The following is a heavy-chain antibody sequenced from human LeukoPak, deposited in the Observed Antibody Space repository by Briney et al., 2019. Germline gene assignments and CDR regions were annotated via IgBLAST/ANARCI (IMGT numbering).Heavy chain of an antibody. CDR1: GGSISSGGYY. CDR2: IYYSGST. Sequence: TLSLTCTVSGGSISSGGYYWSWIRQHPGKGLEWIGYIYYSGSTYYNPSLKSRVTISVDTSKNQFSLKLSSVTAADTAVYYCAREAVGDTAMGSGFDYWGQGTLVTVSS. J-gene: IGHJ4*02. CDR3: AREAVGDTAMGSGFDY. D-gene: IGHD5-18*01. V-gene: IGHV4-31*03.